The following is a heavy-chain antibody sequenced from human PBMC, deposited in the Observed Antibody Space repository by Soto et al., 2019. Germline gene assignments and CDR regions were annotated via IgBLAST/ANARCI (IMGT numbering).Heavy chain of an antibody. CDR3: ATSPSLTGYYNRAYDY. CDR2: VYSGGST. Sequence: GESLKISCEASEFTVTNNYISWVRQAPGKGLEWVSVVYSGGSTAYAETVKGRFTISRDISKNTVYLQMNSLRAEDTAIYYCATSPSLTGYYNRAYDYWGQGTLVTVSS. J-gene: IGHJ4*02. D-gene: IGHD3-9*01. CDR1: EFTVTNNY. V-gene: IGHV3-53*01.